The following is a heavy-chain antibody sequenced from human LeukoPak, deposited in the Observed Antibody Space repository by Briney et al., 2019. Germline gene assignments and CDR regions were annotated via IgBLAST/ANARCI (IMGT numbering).Heavy chain of an antibody. CDR3: ARVSYRYSYYFDY. Sequence: SETLSLTCTVSGGSVSSGSYYWSWIRQPPGKGLEWIGYIYYSGSTYYNPSLKSRVTISVDTSKNQFSLKLSSVTAADTAVYYCARVSYRYSYYFDYWGQGTLVTVSS. CDR2: IYYSGST. V-gene: IGHV4-61*01. J-gene: IGHJ4*02. D-gene: IGHD2-15*01. CDR1: GGSVSSGSYY.